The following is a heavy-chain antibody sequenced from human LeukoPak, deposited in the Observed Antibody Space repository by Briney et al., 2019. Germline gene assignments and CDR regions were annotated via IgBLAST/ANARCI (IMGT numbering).Heavy chain of an antibody. CDR1: GFSFSSHW. V-gene: IGHV3-7*01. Sequence: GGSLRLSCAASGFSFSSHWMSWVRQAPGKGLEWVANIKQDGSEKYYVDSVKGRFTISRDNAKNSLYLQMNSLRGEDTAVYYCARESARYSSGWYGWFDPWGQGTLVTVSS. D-gene: IGHD6-19*01. J-gene: IGHJ5*02. CDR2: IKQDGSEK. CDR3: ARESARYSSGWYGWFDP.